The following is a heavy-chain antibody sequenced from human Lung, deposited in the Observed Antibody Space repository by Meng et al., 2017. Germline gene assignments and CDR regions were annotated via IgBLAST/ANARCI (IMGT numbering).Heavy chain of an antibody. Sequence: HVQRMETGTDWKNPRASVKVSCKPSGYTFPVYYSHWVRLSPGPGLEWMGHIDPKGADTRYAQKFQGRVTMTGDTSIGTAYMELTVLRSDDTALYYCARDEDISAAGKLFGDYWGQGTLVTVSS. V-gene: IGHV1-2*06. J-gene: IGHJ4*02. CDR2: IDPKGADT. CDR3: ARDEDISAAGKLFGDY. D-gene: IGHD6-13*01. CDR1: GYTFPVYY.